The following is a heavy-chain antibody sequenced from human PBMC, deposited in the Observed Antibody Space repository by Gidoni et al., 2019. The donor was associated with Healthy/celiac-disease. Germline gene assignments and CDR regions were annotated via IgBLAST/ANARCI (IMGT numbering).Heavy chain of an antibody. D-gene: IGHD4-4*01. Sequence: QVQLVESGGGGVQPGRSLRLSCAASGFTFSSYAMHWVRQAPGKGLEWVAVISYDGSNKYYADSVKGRFTISRDNSKNTLYLQMNSLRAEDTAVYYCAREPDLVTVSSDYFDYWGQGTLVTVSS. CDR1: GFTFSSYA. CDR2: ISYDGSNK. V-gene: IGHV3-30-3*01. J-gene: IGHJ4*02. CDR3: AREPDLVTVSSDYFDY.